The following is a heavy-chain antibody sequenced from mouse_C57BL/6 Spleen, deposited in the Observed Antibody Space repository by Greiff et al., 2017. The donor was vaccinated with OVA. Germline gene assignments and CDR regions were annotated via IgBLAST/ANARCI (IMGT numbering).Heavy chain of an antibody. CDR3: ARVGNYGLYFDY. Sequence: QVQLKQPGAELVKPGASVKLSCKASGYTFTSYWMHWVKQRPGRGLEWIGRIDPNSGGTKYNEKFKSKATLTVDKPSSTAYMQLSSLTSEDSAVYYCARVGNYGLYFDYWGQGTTLTVSS. CDR1: GYTFTSYW. CDR2: IDPNSGGT. V-gene: IGHV1-72*01. J-gene: IGHJ2*01. D-gene: IGHD2-1*01.